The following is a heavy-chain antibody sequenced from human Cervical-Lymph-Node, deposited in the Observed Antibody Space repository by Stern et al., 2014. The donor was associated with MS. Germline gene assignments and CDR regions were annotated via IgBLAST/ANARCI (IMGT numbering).Heavy chain of an antibody. D-gene: IGHD3-9*01. CDR3: ARVGDDILTGYPYGMDV. V-gene: IGHV7-4-1*02. Sequence: QVQLVQSGSELKRPGDSVKVSCKASGYTFINYAMNWVRQAPGQGLEWMGWINTNTGDPTYAQGFIGRFVFSLDPSVSTAYLQISSLKAEDTAVYYCARVGDDILTGYPYGMDVWGQGTTVTVSS. CDR2: INTNTGDP. J-gene: IGHJ6*02. CDR1: GYTFINYA.